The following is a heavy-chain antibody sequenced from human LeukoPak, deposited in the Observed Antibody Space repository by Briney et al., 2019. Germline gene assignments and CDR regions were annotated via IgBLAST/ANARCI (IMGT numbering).Heavy chain of an antibody. CDR3: ARRGGDSSGNFDY. CDR1: GGSISSYY. Sequence: KPSETLSLTCTVSGGSISSYYWSWIRQPPGKGLEWIGYIYYSGSTNYNPSLKSRVTISVDTSKNQFSLKLSSVTAADTAVYYCARRGGDSSGNFDYWGQGTLVTVSS. J-gene: IGHJ4*02. V-gene: IGHV4-59*08. D-gene: IGHD3-22*01. CDR2: IYYSGST.